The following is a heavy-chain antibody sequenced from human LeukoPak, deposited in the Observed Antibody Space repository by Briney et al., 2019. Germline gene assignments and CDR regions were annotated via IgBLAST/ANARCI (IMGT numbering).Heavy chain of an antibody. CDR1: GFTFSSYA. J-gene: IGHJ4*02. CDR2: ISYDGSNK. CDR3: ARGPGAPGVDY. D-gene: IGHD1-26*01. V-gene: IGHV3-30-3*01. Sequence: PGRSLRLSCAASGFTFSSYAVHWVRQAPGKGLEWVAVISYDGSNKYYADSVKGRFTISRDNSKNTLYLQMNSLRAEDTAVYYCARGPGAPGVDYWGQGTLVTVSS.